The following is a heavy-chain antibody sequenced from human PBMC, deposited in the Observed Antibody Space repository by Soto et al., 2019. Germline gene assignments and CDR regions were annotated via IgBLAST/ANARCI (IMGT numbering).Heavy chain of an antibody. J-gene: IGHJ4*02. V-gene: IGHV4-59*01. D-gene: IGHD4-17*01. CDR3: AALGGALDY. Sequence: SETLSLTCTVSGDSFSSYYWPWIRQPPGKRLEWVAYIFHTGHTNYNPSLKSRVTISVDTSKNQFSLKLRSVTPVDTAVYYCAALGGALDYWARGTLVTVSS. CDR2: IFHTGHT. CDR1: GDSFSSYY.